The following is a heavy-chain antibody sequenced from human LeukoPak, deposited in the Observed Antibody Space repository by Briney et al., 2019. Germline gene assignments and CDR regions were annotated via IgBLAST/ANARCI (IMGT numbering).Heavy chain of an antibody. CDR2: INPNSGGT. CDR1: GYTFTGYY. D-gene: IGHD3-3*01. CDR3: AGGITIFGVVIRPQKTPVAFDI. J-gene: IGHJ3*02. V-gene: IGHV1-2*02. Sequence: ASVKVSCKASGYTFTGYYMHWVRQAPGQGLEWMGWINPNSGGTNYAQKFRGRVTMTRDTSISTAYMELSRLRSDDTAVYYCAGGITIFGVVIRPQKTPVAFDIWGQGTMVTVSS.